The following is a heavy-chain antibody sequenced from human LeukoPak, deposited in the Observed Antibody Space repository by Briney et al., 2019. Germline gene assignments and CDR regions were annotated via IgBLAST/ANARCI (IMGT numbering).Heavy chain of an antibody. CDR3: AREFTYYDSSGYFP. CDR2: INPNSGGT. CDR1: GYTFTGYY. J-gene: IGHJ5*02. V-gene: IGHV1-2*02. Sequence: VASVKVSCKASGYTFTGYYMHWVRQAPGQGLEWMGWINPNSGGTNYAQKLQGRVTMTTDTSTSTAYMELRSLRSDDTAVYYCAREFTYYDSSGYFPWGQGTLVTVSS. D-gene: IGHD3-22*01.